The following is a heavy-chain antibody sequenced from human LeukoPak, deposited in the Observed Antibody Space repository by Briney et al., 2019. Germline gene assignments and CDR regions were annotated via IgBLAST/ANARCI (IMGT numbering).Heavy chain of an antibody. V-gene: IGHV4-59*11. Sequence: SETLSLTCAVSDDSFSSHYWTWIRQPPGKGLEWIGYISYIGRTNYNPSLKSRVTISIDTSKNQFSLKLTSVTAADTAVYYCARDLVTVTKGYDIWGQGTMVSVSS. CDR3: ARDLVTVTKGYDI. CDR1: DDSFSSHY. J-gene: IGHJ3*02. D-gene: IGHD4-17*01. CDR2: ISYIGRT.